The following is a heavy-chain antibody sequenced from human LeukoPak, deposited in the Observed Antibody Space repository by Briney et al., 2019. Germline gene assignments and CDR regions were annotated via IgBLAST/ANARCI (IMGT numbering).Heavy chain of an antibody. Sequence: SETLSLTCTVSGGSISSYYWSWIRQPPGKGLEWIGSIYYSGGTYYNPSLKRRVIISVDMSKNQISLRLSSVTAADTAVYYCARDEPYNSGWYYFDYWGQGSLVTVSS. D-gene: IGHD6-19*01. V-gene: IGHV4-39*02. J-gene: IGHJ4*02. CDR3: ARDEPYNSGWYYFDY. CDR2: IYYSGGT. CDR1: GGSISSYY.